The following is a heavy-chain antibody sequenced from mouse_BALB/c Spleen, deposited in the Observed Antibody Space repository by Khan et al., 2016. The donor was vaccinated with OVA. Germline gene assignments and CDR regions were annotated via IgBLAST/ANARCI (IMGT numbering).Heavy chain of an antibody. J-gene: IGHJ1*01. Sequence: EVELVESGGGLVQPGGSRKLSCVASGFTLSSFGMHWVRQAPMKGLEWVAYISSGSSTIYYVDTVKGRFTISRDNPTNTLFLQMTSLRSEDTAMYDCARWGGNLHGYFDVWGAGTLVTVSS. CDR2: ISSGSSTI. CDR1: GFTLSSFG. V-gene: IGHV5-17*02. CDR3: ARWGGNLHGYFDV. D-gene: IGHD2-1*01.